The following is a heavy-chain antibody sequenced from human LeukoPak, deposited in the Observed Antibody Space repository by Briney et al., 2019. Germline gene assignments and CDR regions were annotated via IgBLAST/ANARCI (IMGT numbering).Heavy chain of an antibody. J-gene: IGHJ6*02. CDR1: GFTFGSYS. D-gene: IGHD2-2*01. Sequence: GGSLRLSCAASGFTFGSYSMNWVRQAPGKGLEWVSSISSSSSYIYYADSVKGRFTISRDNTKNSLYLQMNSLRAEDTAVYYCARGRAYCSSTSCYQRAYGMDVWGQGTTVTVSS. CDR2: ISSSSSYI. V-gene: IGHV3-21*01. CDR3: ARGRAYCSSTSCYQRAYGMDV.